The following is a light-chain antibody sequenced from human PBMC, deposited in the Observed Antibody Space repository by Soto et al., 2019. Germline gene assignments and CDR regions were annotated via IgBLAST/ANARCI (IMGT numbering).Light chain of an antibody. V-gene: IGKV1-39*01. CDR3: RQSNTTPRT. CDR1: QSISIF. CDR2: GAS. J-gene: IGKJ1*01. Sequence: IQMTQSPSSLSASVGDRVIITCRASQSISIFLNWYQQKPGKAPQLLIHGASTLQSGAPSGFSGGGSGTNFTLTISHVQPEEFATYYCRQSNTTPRTFGQGTEV.